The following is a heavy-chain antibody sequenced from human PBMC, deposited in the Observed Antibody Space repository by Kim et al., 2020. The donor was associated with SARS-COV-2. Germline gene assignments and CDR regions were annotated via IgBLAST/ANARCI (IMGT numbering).Heavy chain of an antibody. J-gene: IGHJ6*02. CDR3: ARRMVVAPRSYYYGMDV. CDR2: INPNSGGT. V-gene: IGHV1-2*02. D-gene: IGHD2-15*01. CDR1: GYTFTGYY. Sequence: ASVKVSCKASGYTFTGYYIHWVRQAPGQGLEWMAWINPNSGGTNYAQRFQGRATMTRDTSISTAYMELSRLRSDDTAVYYCARRMVVAPRSYYYGMDVWG.